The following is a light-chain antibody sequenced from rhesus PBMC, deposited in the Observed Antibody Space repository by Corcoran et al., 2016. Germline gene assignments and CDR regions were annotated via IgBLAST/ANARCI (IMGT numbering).Light chain of an antibody. V-gene: IGKV3-24*04. J-gene: IGKJ1*01. CDR1: QSVGSY. Sequence: ETVVTQSPATLSLSPGERATLSCRASQSVGSYLAWYQQKPGQAPRLLIYGTSSRATGIPDRFSASGSWADFTLTISSLEPEDVGVYYCQQNSKLPWTFGQGTKVEVK. CDR2: GTS. CDR3: QQNSKLPWT.